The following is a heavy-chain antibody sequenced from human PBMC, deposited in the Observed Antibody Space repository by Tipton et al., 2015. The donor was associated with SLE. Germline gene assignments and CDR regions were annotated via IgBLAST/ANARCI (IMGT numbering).Heavy chain of an antibody. CDR1: GGSLSSYH. D-gene: IGHD3-9*01. CDR3: ARVQRYLRVPSYYYYMDG. V-gene: IGHV4-59*13. J-gene: IGHJ6*03. Sequence: GLVKPSETLYLTCTVSGGSLSSYHWSWIRQPPGKGLEWVGYIYYSGNTYYSPSLKSRVTISVDTSKNQFSLKMRSVTAAGTAAYYCARVQRYLRVPSYYYYMDGWGKGTTVTVSS. CDR2: IYYSGNT.